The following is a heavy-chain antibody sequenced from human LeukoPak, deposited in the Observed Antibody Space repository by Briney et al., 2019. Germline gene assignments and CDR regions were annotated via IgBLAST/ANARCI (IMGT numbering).Heavy chain of an antibody. CDR1: RFTFSSYG. D-gene: IGHD2-21*01. Sequence: GGSLRLSCKASRFTFSSYGMHWVRQAPGKGLQWVAFTRYDGSNKDYADFVNGRFTISRDNSEDMLYLEMNSLSPEDTAAYYCLKDDGTYYFDSWGRGTLVTVST. J-gene: IGHJ4*02. CDR3: LKDDGTYYFDS. CDR2: TRYDGSNK. V-gene: IGHV3-30*02.